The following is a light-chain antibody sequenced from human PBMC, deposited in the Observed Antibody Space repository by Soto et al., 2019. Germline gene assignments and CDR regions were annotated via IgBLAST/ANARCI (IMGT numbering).Light chain of an antibody. J-gene: IGKJ4*01. V-gene: IGKV3-20*01. CDR3: HHYGSS. Sequence: EIVLTQSPGTLSVSPGERATLSCRASQSVSSKYLAWYQHKPGQAPRLVIYGASSRATGLPDRFSGSGSGTDFTLTISRLEPEDFAFYYCHHYGSSFGGGTKVDIK. CDR2: GAS. CDR1: QSVSSKY.